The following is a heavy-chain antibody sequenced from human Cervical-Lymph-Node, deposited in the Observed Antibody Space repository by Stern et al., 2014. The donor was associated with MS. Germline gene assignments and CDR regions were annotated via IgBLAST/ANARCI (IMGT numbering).Heavy chain of an antibody. CDR3: ARAYVWGTFRYLDS. CDR1: GDSINSSTYF. Sequence: QLQLQESGPGLVKPSETLSLTCTVSGDSINSSTYFWGWIRQPPGKGLEWIGNMHYSGSTYYNPSLRGRATTSVDPSKSQFFLKLSSVTATDTAVYYCARAYVWGTFRYLDSWGQGTLVTVSS. V-gene: IGHV4-39*01. J-gene: IGHJ4*02. D-gene: IGHD3-16*02. CDR2: MHYSGST.